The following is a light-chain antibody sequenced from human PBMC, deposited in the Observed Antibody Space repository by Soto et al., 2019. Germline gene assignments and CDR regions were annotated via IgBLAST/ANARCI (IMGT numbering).Light chain of an antibody. V-gene: IGKV1-27*01. CDR1: QGISNY. CDR3: QRYNTGPPDT. CDR2: AAS. J-gene: IGKJ2*01. Sequence: DIQMTQSPSSLSASVGDRDTITCRASQGISNYLAWYQQKPGKAPKLLIYAASTLLSGVPSRFSGSGSGTDFTLTISSLQPEDVATYYCQRYNTGPPDTFGQGTKLEIK.